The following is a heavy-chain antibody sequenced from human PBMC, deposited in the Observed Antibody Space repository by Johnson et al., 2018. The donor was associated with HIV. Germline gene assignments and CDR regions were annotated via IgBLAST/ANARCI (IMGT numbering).Heavy chain of an antibody. CDR3: ARDPIAFRNYYGSGSAFDI. D-gene: IGHD3-10*01. Sequence: VQLVESGGGVVRPGGSLRLSCSASGFTFDDYGMSWVRQAPGQGLEWVSGINWNGGSTGYADSVTGRCTISRDNSKNTLFLQMNSLRPEDTAVYHCARDPIAFRNYYGSGSAFDIWGQGTMVTVSS. CDR2: INWNGGST. J-gene: IGHJ3*02. CDR1: GFTFDDYG. V-gene: IGHV3-20*01.